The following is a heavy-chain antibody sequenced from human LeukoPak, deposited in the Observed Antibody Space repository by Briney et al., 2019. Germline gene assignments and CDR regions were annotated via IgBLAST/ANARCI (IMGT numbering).Heavy chain of an antibody. CDR2: IYPGDSDT. J-gene: IGHJ3*02. CDR1: GYSFTSYW. Sequence: GESLKISCKGSGYSFTSYWIGWVRQMPGKGLEWVGIIYPGDSDTRYSPAFQGQVTISADKSISTAHLQWSSLKASDTAMYYCARRRDGYNRAFDIWGQGTMVTVSS. CDR3: ARRRDGYNRAFDI. D-gene: IGHD5-24*01. V-gene: IGHV5-51*01.